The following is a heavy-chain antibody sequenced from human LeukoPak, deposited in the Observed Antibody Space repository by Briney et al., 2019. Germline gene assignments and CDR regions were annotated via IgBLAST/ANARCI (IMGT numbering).Heavy chain of an antibody. V-gene: IGHV1-69*13. J-gene: IGHJ6*04. CDR2: VIPIFGTA. D-gene: IGHD2-2*01. Sequence: SVKVSCKASGGTFSSYAISWVRQAPGQGLEWMGGVIPIFGTANYAQKFQGRVTITADESTSTAYMELSSLRSEDTAVYYCARDLGYCSSTSCLRHGMGVWGKGTTVTVSS. CDR3: ARDLGYCSSTSCLRHGMGV. CDR1: GGTFSSYA.